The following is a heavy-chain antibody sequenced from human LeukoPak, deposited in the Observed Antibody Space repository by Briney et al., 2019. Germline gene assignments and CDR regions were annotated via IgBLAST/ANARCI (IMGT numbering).Heavy chain of an antibody. V-gene: IGHV3-21*01. Sequence: TGGSLRLSCAASGFSFTSYSMVWVRQAPGKGLEWISSISTSGNYIYYADSMKGRFTISRDNAKNSVYLQMNSLRVEDTAVYYCARGWIQLWFQLEFWGQGTLVTVSS. CDR1: GFSFTSYS. CDR2: ISTSGNYI. D-gene: IGHD5-18*01. CDR3: ARGWIQLWFQLEF. J-gene: IGHJ4*02.